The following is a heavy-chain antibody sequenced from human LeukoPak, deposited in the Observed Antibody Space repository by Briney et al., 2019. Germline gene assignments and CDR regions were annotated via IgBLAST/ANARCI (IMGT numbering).Heavy chain of an antibody. J-gene: IGHJ4*02. CDR3: ARFKTPSYFDY. CDR2: IYYSGST. V-gene: IGHV4-59*01. CDR1: GGSTSSYY. Sequence: SETLSLTCTVSGGSTSSYYWSWIRQPPGKGLEWIGYIYYSGSTNYNPSLKSRVTISVDTSKNQFSLKLSSVTAADTAVYYCARFKTPSYFDYWGQGTLVTVSS.